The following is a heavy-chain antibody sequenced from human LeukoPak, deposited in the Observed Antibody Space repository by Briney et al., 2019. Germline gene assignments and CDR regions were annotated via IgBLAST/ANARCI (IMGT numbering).Heavy chain of an antibody. CDR2: IDSSSRYI. V-gene: IGHV3-21*01. D-gene: IGHD2-2*01. Sequence: PGGSLRLSCAASRFTFSNAWMSWVRQAPGKGLEWVSFIDSSSRYIYQADSVKGRFTISRDNAKSSVFLQMNSLRAEDTAVYYCARVGGHCTSTSCPPPDYWGQGTLVTVSS. CDR1: RFTFSNAW. J-gene: IGHJ4*02. CDR3: ARVGGHCTSTSCPPPDY.